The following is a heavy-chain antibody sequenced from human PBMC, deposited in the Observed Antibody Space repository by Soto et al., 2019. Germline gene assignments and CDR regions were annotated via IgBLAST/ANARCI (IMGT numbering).Heavy chain of an antibody. CDR2: IYWDDDK. CDR1: GFSLSTSGVG. CDR3: AHSVAYCGGDCYWYFDY. Sequence: QITLKESGPTLVKPTQTLTLTCTFSGFSLSTSGVGVGWIRQPPGKALEWLALIYWDDDKRYSPSLKSRLTITKXXSXNXXVLTMTNMDPVDTATYYCAHSVAYCGGDCYWYFDYWGQGTLVTVSS. J-gene: IGHJ4*02. D-gene: IGHD2-21*02. V-gene: IGHV2-5*02.